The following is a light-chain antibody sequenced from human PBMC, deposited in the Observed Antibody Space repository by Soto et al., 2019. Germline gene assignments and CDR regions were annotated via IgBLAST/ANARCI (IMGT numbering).Light chain of an antibody. CDR1: SSDVGAYNY. CDR3: CSYTSSSTYV. J-gene: IGLJ1*01. V-gene: IGLV2-14*01. Sequence: QSVLTQPASVSASPGQSITISCTGTSSDVGAYNYVSWFQQHPGKAPKLMIYDVTNRPSGVSNRFSGSKSGNTASLTISGLQAEDEADYYCCSYTSSSTYVFGTGTKVTVL. CDR2: DVT.